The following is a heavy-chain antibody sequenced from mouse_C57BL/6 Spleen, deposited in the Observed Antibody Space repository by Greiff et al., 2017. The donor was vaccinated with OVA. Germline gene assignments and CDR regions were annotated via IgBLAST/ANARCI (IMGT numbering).Heavy chain of an antibody. J-gene: IGHJ2*01. Sequence: EVQGVESGGDLVKPGGSLKLSCAASGFTFSSYGMSWVRQTPDKRLEWVATISSGGSYTYYPDSVKGRFTISSDNAKNTLYLQMSSLKSEDTAMYYCARQEAYSNYYFDYWGQGTTLTVSS. CDR2: ISSGGSYT. D-gene: IGHD2-5*01. CDR3: ARQEAYSNYYFDY. V-gene: IGHV5-6*01. CDR1: GFTFSSYG.